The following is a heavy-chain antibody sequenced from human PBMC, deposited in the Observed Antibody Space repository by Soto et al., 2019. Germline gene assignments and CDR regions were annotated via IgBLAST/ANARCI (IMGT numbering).Heavy chain of an antibody. J-gene: IGHJ4*02. Sequence: ASVKVSCKTSGYSFTDYKLHWVRQAPGQGLEWMGWVDPNGGGSNSAQKFQGSVTMTWDTSITTAYLDLTRLTTNDTATYFCATWVDYGDFEGFDFWSQGTLVTVSS. CDR2: VDPNGGGS. CDR1: GYSFTDYK. D-gene: IGHD4-17*01. CDR3: ATWVDYGDFEGFDF. V-gene: IGHV1-2*04.